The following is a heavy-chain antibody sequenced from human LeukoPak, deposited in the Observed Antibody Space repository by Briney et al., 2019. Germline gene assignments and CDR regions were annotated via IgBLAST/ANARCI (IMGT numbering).Heavy chain of an antibody. J-gene: IGHJ4*02. V-gene: IGHV3-23*01. CDR1: GFTFSSYA. CDR2: ISGSGGST. D-gene: IGHD3-22*01. Sequence: GGSLRLSCAASGFTFSSYAMSWVRQAPGKGLEWVSAISGSGGSTYYADSVEGRFTISRDNSKNTLYLQMNSLRAEDTAVYYCAKDPGDSSGYFRVFDYWGQGTLVTVSS. CDR3: AKDPGDSSGYFRVFDY.